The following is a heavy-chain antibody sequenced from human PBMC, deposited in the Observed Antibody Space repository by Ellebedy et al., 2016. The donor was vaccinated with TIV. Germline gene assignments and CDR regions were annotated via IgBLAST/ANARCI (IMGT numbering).Heavy chain of an antibody. D-gene: IGHD3-16*01. CDR2: IYYSGST. CDR3: ARGRSRGLFDY. CDR1: GYSISSSYY. Sequence: SETLSFTCTVSGYSISSSYYWGWIRQPPGKGLEWIGSIYYSGSTYYNPSLKSRVTISVDTSKNQFSLKLSSVTAADTAVYYCARGRSRGLFDYWGQGTLVTVSS. V-gene: IGHV4-38-2*02. J-gene: IGHJ4*02.